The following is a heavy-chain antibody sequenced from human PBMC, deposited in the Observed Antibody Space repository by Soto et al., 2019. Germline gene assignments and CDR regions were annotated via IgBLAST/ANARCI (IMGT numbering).Heavy chain of an antibody. CDR3: AREGTMVRGVIISYYGMDV. CDR2: ISAYNGNT. CDR1: GYTFTSYG. V-gene: IGHV1-18*04. D-gene: IGHD3-10*01. Sequence: ASVKVSCKASGYTFTSYGISWVRQAPGQGLEWMGWISAYNGNTNYAQKLQGRVTITTDTSTSTAYMELRSLRSDDTAVYYCAREGTMVRGVIISYYGMDVWGQGTTVTVSS. J-gene: IGHJ6*02.